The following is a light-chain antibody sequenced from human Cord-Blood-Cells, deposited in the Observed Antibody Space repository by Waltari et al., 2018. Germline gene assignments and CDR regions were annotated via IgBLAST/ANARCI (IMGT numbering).Light chain of an antibody. CDR2: AAS. CDR3: QQSYSTPPS. Sequence: DIQMTQSPSSLSAYVGDRVTITCRASHSISIYLNWYQQKPGKAPKLLIYAASSLQSGVPSRFSGSGSGTDFTLTISSLQPEDFATYYCQQSYSTPPSFGQGTKLEIK. V-gene: IGKV1-39*01. J-gene: IGKJ2*03. CDR1: HSISIY.